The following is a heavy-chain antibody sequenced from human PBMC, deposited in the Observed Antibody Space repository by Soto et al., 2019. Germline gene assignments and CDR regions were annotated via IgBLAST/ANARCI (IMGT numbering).Heavy chain of an antibody. Sequence: EVQLSESGGGLVQPGGSLRLSCAASGLTFSRADLCWVRQAPGKGLEWVSAISGSGGDIHYADSVKGRFTVSRDNPKNTLFLQMSSLRVEDTAIYYCATHSWDHWGQGTLVTVSS. CDR2: ISGSGGDI. CDR3: ATHSWDH. CDR1: GLTFSRAD. V-gene: IGHV3-23*01. J-gene: IGHJ4*02.